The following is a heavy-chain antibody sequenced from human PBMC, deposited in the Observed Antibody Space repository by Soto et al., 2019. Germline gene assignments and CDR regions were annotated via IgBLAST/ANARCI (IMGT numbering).Heavy chain of an antibody. CDR2: INHGGST. CDR1: NGSISNPIYY. Sequence: PSETLSLTCTVSNGSISNPIYYWGWMRQPPGKGLEWIGDINHGGSTNYNPSLKSRVTISVDTSKNQFSLKLSSVTAADTAVYYCARGLSSSSWSRQSQHRLYFDPWGQGTLVTVSS. V-gene: IGHV4-39*07. CDR3: ARGLSSSSWSRQSQHRLYFDP. J-gene: IGHJ5*02. D-gene: IGHD6-13*01.